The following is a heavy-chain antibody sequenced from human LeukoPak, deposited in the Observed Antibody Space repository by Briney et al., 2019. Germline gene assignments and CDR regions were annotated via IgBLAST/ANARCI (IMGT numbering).Heavy chain of an antibody. CDR2: ISYDGSNK. CDR1: GFTFSSYA. J-gene: IGHJ5*02. Sequence: GGSLRLSCAASGFTFSSYAKHWVRQAPGKGLEWVAVISYDGSNKYYADSVKGRFTISRDNSKNTLYLQMNSLRAEDTAVYYCARDSFYDSSGYYFNWFDPWGQGTLVTVSS. CDR3: ARDSFYDSSGYYFNWFDP. V-gene: IGHV3-30*04. D-gene: IGHD3-22*01.